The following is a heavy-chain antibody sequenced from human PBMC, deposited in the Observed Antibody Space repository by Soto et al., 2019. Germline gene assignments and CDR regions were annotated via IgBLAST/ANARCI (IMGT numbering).Heavy chain of an antibody. J-gene: IGHJ4*02. V-gene: IGHV1-18*01. CDR1: GYTFTNYA. D-gene: IGHD4-17*01. Sequence: QVQLVQSGAELKKPGASVKVSCKTSGYTFTNYAISWVRQAPGQGLEWMGWISAFNGNTNYAQRLQGRVTMTTDTSTRTAYMELRRLSSDDTAVYYCARAGDFLYYFDYWGRGTLVTVSS. CDR2: ISAFNGNT. CDR3: ARAGDFLYYFDY.